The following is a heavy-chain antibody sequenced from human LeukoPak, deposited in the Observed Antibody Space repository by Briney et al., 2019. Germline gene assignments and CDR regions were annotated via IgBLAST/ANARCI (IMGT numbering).Heavy chain of an antibody. D-gene: IGHD1-26*01. CDR1: GFTFSGFA. Sequence: GGSLRLSCAASGFTFSGFAMSWVRRTLGKGLEWVSGISGSGDNTLDADSVKGRFTISRDNSKNTLYLEMNSLRAEDTAIYYCAKMKGHPLPKYYMDVWGQGTTVTVSS. V-gene: IGHV3-23*01. CDR3: AKMKGHPLPKYYMDV. CDR2: ISGSGDNT. J-gene: IGHJ6*01.